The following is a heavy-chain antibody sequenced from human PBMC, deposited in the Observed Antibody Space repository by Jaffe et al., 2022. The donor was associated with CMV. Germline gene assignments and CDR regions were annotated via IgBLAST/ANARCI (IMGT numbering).Heavy chain of an antibody. CDR2: INPSDGTT. CDR3: ARLTVAGLYNWFDP. CDR1: GYTFTRYY. Sequence: QVQLVQSGAEVKKPGASVKVSCKASGYTFTRYYMHWVRQAPGQGLEWMGIINPSDGTTSYAQNFQGRVTLTRDTSTSTVYMELSSLRSEDTAVYYCARLTVAGLYNWFDPWGQGTLVTVSS. J-gene: IGHJ5*02. D-gene: IGHD6-19*01. V-gene: IGHV1-46*01.